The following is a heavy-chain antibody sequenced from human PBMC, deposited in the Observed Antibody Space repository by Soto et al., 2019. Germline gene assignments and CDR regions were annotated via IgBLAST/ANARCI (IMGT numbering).Heavy chain of an antibody. CDR2: IWYDGSNR. J-gene: IGHJ6*02. V-gene: IGHV3-33*06. CDR1: GFTFSDYG. Sequence: QVQLVESGGGVVQPGRSLRLSCAASGFTFSDYGMHWVRQAPGKGLEWVAVIWYDGSNRYYADSVHGRFTISRDNSKNTWYPQMNSLRAEDTGVYYGAKHLNYFCSSIYPHVMDVWGQGTTVIVSS. D-gene: IGHD3-16*01. CDR3: AKHLNYFCSSIYPHVMDV.